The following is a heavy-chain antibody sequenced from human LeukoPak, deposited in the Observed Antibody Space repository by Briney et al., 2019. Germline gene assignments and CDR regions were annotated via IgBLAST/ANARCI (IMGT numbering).Heavy chain of an antibody. CDR1: GYTFTSYD. J-gene: IGHJ6*02. V-gene: IGHV1-8*01. D-gene: IGHD3-10*01. CDR2: MNPNSGNT. CDR3: ARGDIGYGSGSYYQEYGMDV. Sequence: ASVKVSCKASGYTFTSYDINWVRQATGQGLEWMGWMNPNSGNTGYAQKFQGRVTMTRNTFISTAYMELSSLRSEDTAVYYCARGDIGYGSGSYYQEYGMDVWGQGTTVTVSS.